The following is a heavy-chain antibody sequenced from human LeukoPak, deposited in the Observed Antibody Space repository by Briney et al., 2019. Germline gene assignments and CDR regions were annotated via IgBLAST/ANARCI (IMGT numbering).Heavy chain of an antibody. J-gene: IGHJ6*03. CDR3: ARHGHCTNGVCYSNYYYYMDV. V-gene: IGHV5-51*01. Sequence: RGESLKISCKGSGYSFTSYWIGWVRQMPGKGLEWMGIIYPGDSDTRYSPSFQGQVTISADKSISTAYLQWSSLKASDTATYYCARHGHCTNGVCYSNYYYYMDVWGKGTTVTVSS. CDR2: IYPGDSDT. D-gene: IGHD2-8*01. CDR1: GYSFTSYW.